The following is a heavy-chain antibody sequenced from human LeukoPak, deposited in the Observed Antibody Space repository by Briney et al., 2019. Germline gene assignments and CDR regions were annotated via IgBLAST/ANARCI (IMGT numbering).Heavy chain of an antibody. D-gene: IGHD4-17*01. Sequence: PGGSLRLSCAASGFTFSSYAMSWVRQAPGKGLEWVSAVSGSGGSTYYADSVKGRFTISRGNSKNTLYLQMNSLRAEDTAVYYCARDSVAQLDDYGDYDYYYYMDVWGKGTTVTVSS. CDR2: VSGSGGST. CDR3: ARDSVAQLDDYGDYDYYYYMDV. V-gene: IGHV3-23*01. J-gene: IGHJ6*03. CDR1: GFTFSSYA.